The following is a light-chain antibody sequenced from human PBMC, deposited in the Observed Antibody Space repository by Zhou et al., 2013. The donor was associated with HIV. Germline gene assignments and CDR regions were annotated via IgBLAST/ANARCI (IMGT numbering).Light chain of an antibody. V-gene: IGLV2-23*02. CDR3: SSYAGSSTVV. Sequence: QSVLTQPASVSGSPGQSITISCTGTSSDVGNYNLVSWYQQYPGKAPNSVIFEVTKWPSGVSDRFSGSKSGNTASLTISGLQAEDEAEYFCSSYAGSSTVVFGGGTKVTVL. CDR1: SSDVGNYNL. J-gene: IGLJ3*02. CDR2: EVT.